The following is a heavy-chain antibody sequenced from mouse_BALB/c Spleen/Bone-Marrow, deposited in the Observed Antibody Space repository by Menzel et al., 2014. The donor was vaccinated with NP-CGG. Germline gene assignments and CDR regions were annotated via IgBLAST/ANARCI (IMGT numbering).Heavy chain of an antibody. D-gene: IGHD1-1*01. CDR1: GYTFTSYW. Sequence: VQLQQSGTVLARPGASVKVSCKASGYTFTSYWMHWVKQRPGQGLEWIGAIYPGNSDTSYNQKFKGKAKLTAVTSTSTAYMELSSLTNEDSAVYYCTRYPYYYGSRNYYAMDYWGQGTSVTVSS. V-gene: IGHV1-5*01. J-gene: IGHJ4*01. CDR3: TRYPYYYGSRNYYAMDY. CDR2: IYPGNSDT.